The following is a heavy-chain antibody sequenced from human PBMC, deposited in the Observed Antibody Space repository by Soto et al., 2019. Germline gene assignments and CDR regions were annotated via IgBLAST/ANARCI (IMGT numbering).Heavy chain of an antibody. J-gene: IGHJ5*02. CDR3: VRTAREGAVAPHWFDP. D-gene: IGHD2-21*02. CDR1: GASIKSTDYY. Sequence: SETLSLTCTVSGASIKSTDYYWSWIRQAPGKGLEWIGYVYYTGSTYYNPSLMSRLTISVDTSKNQFSLKLTSVTAAETAVYYCVRTAREGAVAPHWFDPWGQGTLVTVSS. CDR2: VYYTGST. V-gene: IGHV4-30-4*01.